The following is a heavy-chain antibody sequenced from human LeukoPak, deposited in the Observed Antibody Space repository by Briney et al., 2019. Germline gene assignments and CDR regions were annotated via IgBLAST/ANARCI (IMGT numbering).Heavy chain of an antibody. D-gene: IGHD4-11*01. CDR1: GYTFINNY. Sequence: ASVKVSCKASGYTFINNYMHWVRQAPGQGLEWMGWMNPNSGNTGYAQKFQGRVTITRNTSISTAYMELSSLRSEDTAVYYCARSRAYSNHGDYFDYWGQGTLVTVSS. V-gene: IGHV1-8*01. CDR2: MNPNSGNT. J-gene: IGHJ4*02. CDR3: ARSRAYSNHGDYFDY.